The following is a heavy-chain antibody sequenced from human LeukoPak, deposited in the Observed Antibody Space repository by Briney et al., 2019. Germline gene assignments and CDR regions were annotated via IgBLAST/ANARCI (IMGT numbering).Heavy chain of an antibody. D-gene: IGHD3-10*01. J-gene: IGHJ4*02. CDR1: GFICSSYS. CDR2: ISGCSSSV. V-gene: IGHV3-48*01. CDR3: TRDATSYGSGTFNNLY. Sequence: GGSLRLSCAASGFICSSYSMNWVRQAPGKGLEWVSFISGCSSSVYYGDSVKGRFTISRDNAKCSLYLQMNSLRAEDTAIYYCTRDATSYGSGTFNNLYWGQGALVTVSS.